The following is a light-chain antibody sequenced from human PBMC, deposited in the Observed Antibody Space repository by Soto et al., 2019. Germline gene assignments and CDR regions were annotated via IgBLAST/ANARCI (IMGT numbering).Light chain of an antibody. J-gene: IGLJ1*01. Sequence: QSALTQPASVSGSPGQSITISCTGTSRDVGNYNYVSWYQQDPGKAPKLIIYEVSTRPSGVSSRFSGSKSDNTASLTISGLQAEDEDDYYCSSYTSTTTLYVFGTGTKVTVL. CDR3: SSYTSTTTLYV. CDR2: EVS. CDR1: SRDVGNYNY. V-gene: IGLV2-14*01.